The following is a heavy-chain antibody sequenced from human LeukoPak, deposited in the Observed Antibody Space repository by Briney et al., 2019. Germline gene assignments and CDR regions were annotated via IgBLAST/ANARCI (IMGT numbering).Heavy chain of an antibody. D-gene: IGHD3-22*01. J-gene: IGHJ4*02. CDR3: ARVSSYYDSSGYDY. V-gene: IGHV4-61*01. CDR2: IYYSGST. CDR1: GGSVSSGSYY. Sequence: SETLSLTCTVSGGSVSSGSYYWSWIRQPPGRGLEWIGYIYYSGSTNYNPSPKSRVTISVDTSKNQFSLKLSSVTAADTAVYYCARVSSYYDSSGYDYWGQGTLVTVSS.